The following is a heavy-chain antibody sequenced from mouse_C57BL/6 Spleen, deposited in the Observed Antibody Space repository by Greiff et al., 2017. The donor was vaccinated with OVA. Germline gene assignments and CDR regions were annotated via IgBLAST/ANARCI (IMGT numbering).Heavy chain of an antibody. D-gene: IGHD1-1*01. CDR3: ASVGYYYGSSYVDDFDY. V-gene: IGHV1-64*01. J-gene: IGHJ2*01. CDR1: GYTFTSYW. CDR2: IHPNSGST. Sequence: QVQLQQPGAELVKPGASVKLSCKASGYTFTSYWMHWVKQRPGQGLEWIGMIHPNSGSTNYNEKFKSKATLTVDKSSSTAYVQLSSLTSEDSAVDYCASVGYYYGSSYVDDFDYWGQGTTLTVSS.